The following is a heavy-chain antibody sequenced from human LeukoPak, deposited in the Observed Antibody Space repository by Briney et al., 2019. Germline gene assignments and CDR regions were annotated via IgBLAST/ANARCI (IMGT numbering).Heavy chain of an antibody. CDR2: IYHSGST. CDR1: GGSISSGGYS. V-gene: IGHV4-30-2*01. CDR3: ARVDRYYDSSGYQGTLFDY. Sequence: PSETLSLTCAVSGGSISSGGYSWSWIRQPPGKGLEWIGYIYHSGSTYSNPSLKSRVTISVDRSKNQFSLKLSSVTAADTAVYYCARVDRYYDSSGYQGTLFDYWGQGTLVTVSS. J-gene: IGHJ4*02. D-gene: IGHD3-22*01.